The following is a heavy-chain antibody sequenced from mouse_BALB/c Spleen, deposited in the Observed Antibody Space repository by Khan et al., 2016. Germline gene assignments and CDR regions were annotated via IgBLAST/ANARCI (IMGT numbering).Heavy chain of an antibody. V-gene: IGHV2-2*02. Sequence: QVQLKQSGPGLVQPSQSLSITCTISGFSLTSDGVHWLRQSPGKGLEWLGVIWSGGNTDYNEAFISRVTISRDNSKSQVFFKMNSLQVNDTAIYXCARNGDYYAMDYWGQGSSVTVSS. D-gene: IGHD2-13*01. CDR1: GFSLTSDG. CDR2: IWSGGNT. J-gene: IGHJ4*01. CDR3: ARNGDYYAMDY.